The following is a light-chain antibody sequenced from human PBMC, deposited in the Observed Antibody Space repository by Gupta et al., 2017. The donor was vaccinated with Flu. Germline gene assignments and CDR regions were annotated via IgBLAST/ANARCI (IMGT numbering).Light chain of an antibody. Sequence: EIVLTQSPGTLSFSPGERATLSCRTSQSITSSLAWFQQKPGQAPRLLIYGASSRATGIPDRFSGSGSGTDFSLTISRLEPEDFAVYYCQHYDVSRGTFGQGTKVEIK. V-gene: IGKV3-20*01. CDR1: QSITSS. CDR3: QHYDVSRGT. J-gene: IGKJ1*01. CDR2: GAS.